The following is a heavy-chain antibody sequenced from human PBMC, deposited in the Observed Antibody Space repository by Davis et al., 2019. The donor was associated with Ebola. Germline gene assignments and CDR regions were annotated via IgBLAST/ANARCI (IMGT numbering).Heavy chain of an antibody. CDR1: GDSISSGGYY. CDR3: ARGVIAVAGTGWFDP. Sequence: SETLSLTCTVSGDSISSGGYYWSWIRQHPGKGLEWIGYIYYSGSTYYNPSLKSRVTISVDTSKNQFSLKLSSVTAADTAVYYCARGVIAVAGTGWFDPWGQGTLVTVSS. D-gene: IGHD6-19*01. V-gene: IGHV4-31*03. CDR2: IYYSGST. J-gene: IGHJ5*02.